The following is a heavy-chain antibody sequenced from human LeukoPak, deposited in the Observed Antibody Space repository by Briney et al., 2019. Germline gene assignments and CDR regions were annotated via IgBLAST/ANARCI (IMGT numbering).Heavy chain of an antibody. V-gene: IGHV3-30-3*01. J-gene: IGHJ3*02. CDR2: ISYDGSNK. D-gene: IGHD3-10*01. CDR3: ARAPLYGSGSYFAYAEGAFDI. Sequence: GGSLSLSCAASGFTFSSYAMHWVRQAPGKGLEWVAVISYDGSNKYYADSVKGRFTISRDNSKNTLYLQMNSLRAEDTAVYYCARAPLYGSGSYFAYAEGAFDIWGQGTMVTVSS. CDR1: GFTFSSYA.